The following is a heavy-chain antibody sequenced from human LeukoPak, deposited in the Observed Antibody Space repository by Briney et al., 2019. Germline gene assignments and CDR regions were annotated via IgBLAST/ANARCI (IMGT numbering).Heavy chain of an antibody. CDR3: AKDMSYGSVSGGPFDP. CDR2: ISWNSGGI. CDR1: GFTFDDYA. V-gene: IGHV3-9*01. Sequence: PRGSLRLSCAASGFTFDDYAMHWVRQAPGKGLEWVSGISWNSGGIGYADSVKGRFTISRDNAKNSLYLQMNSLRAEDTALYYCAKDMSYGSVSGGPFDPWGQGTLVTVSS. J-gene: IGHJ5*02. D-gene: IGHD3-10*01.